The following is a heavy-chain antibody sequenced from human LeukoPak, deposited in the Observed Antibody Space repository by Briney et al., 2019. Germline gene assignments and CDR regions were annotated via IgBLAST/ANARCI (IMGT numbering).Heavy chain of an antibody. CDR3: ARVIGGYYYYYMDV. Sequence: NPSETLSLTCTVSGDSISSYYWSWIRQPPGKGLEWIGYTYYSGSTNYNPSLKSRVTISVDTSKNQFSLKLSSVTAADTAVYYCARVIGGYYYYYMDVWGKGTTVTVSS. CDR2: TYYSGST. J-gene: IGHJ6*03. V-gene: IGHV4-59*01. D-gene: IGHD2-15*01. CDR1: GDSISSYY.